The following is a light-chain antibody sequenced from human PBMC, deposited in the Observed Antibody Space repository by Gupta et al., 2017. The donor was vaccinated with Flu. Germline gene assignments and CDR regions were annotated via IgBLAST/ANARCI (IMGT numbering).Light chain of an antibody. V-gene: IGLV1-44*01. CDR1: SSNIGSND. J-gene: IGLJ3*02. CDR3: SAWAGSLNGHLV. CDR2: SDD. Sequence: QSVLTQPPSASGTPVQRVTISCSGSSSNIGSNDVNWYQQLPGTPPNLLIVSDDQRPSGVHDRFAGSNSGTSDSLALSGLQSEDEAEDDCSAWAGSLNGHLVFGGGTKLTVL.